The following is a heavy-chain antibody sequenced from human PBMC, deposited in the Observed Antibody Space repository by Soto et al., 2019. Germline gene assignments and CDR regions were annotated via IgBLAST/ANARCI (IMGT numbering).Heavy chain of an antibody. D-gene: IGHD3-10*01. Sequence: SEMLSLTCTVSGGSISSYYWSWIRQPPGKGLEWIGYIYYSGSTNYNPSLKSRVTISVDTSKNQFSLKLSSVTAADTAVYYCARRYGSGFDYWGQGTLVTVSS. CDR2: IYYSGST. J-gene: IGHJ4*02. V-gene: IGHV4-59*08. CDR3: ARRYGSGFDY. CDR1: GGSISSYY.